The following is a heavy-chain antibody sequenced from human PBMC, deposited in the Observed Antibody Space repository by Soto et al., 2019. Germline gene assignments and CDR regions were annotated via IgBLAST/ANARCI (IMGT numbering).Heavy chain of an antibody. V-gene: IGHV3-66*01. Sequence: GGSLRLSCAASGFTVSSKYMSWVRQAPGKGLEWVSLIQSGGPTYYADSVKGRFTISRDASENTVHLQMDSLRAEDTAVYYCARDDVLCDGGRCYGVPLDVWGKGTKVTVSS. CDR2: IQSGGPT. CDR1: GFTVSSKY. J-gene: IGHJ6*04. D-gene: IGHD2-15*01. CDR3: ARDDVLCDGGRCYGVPLDV.